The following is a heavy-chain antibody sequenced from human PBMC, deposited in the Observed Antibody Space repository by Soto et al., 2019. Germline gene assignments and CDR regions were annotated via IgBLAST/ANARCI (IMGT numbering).Heavy chain of an antibody. Sequence: EVQLVESGGGLVQPGGSLRLSCAASGFTFSSYWMHWVRQAPGKGLGWVSRINSDGSSTSYAASVKGRLTIPRDNAKNTRYLQMNSLRAEDTAVYYCARGHSGDSSGYYYGNFDYWGQGPLVTVSS. J-gene: IGHJ4*02. V-gene: IGHV3-74*01. CDR1: GFTFSSYW. CDR2: INSDGSST. D-gene: IGHD3-22*01. CDR3: ARGHSGDSSGYYYGNFDY.